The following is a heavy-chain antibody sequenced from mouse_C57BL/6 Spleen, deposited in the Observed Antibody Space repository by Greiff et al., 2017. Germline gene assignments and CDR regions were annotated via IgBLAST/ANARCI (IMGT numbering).Heavy chain of an antibody. CDR2: MNPSSGYN. Sequence: VQLQQSGAGLAQPWASVTLSCKASGYTFTSYWVHWVQQRPGQGLEWIGYMNPSSGYNKYNQKFKNKATLTADKSSRTAYMQLSSLTYEDSAVYYWARKEANWDIDYWGQGTTLTVSS. CDR1: GYTFTSYW. D-gene: IGHD4-1*01. V-gene: IGHV1-7*01. CDR3: ARKEANWDIDY. J-gene: IGHJ2*01.